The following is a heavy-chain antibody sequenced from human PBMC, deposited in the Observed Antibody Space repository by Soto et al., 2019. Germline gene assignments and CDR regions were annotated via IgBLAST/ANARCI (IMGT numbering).Heavy chain of an antibody. CDR2: IYSRGNT. J-gene: IGHJ4*02. V-gene: IGHV4-31*03. D-gene: IGHD3-10*01. CDR3: ASARPGSCYVLEF. CDR1: GGSINSGLYY. Sequence: QVQLQESGPGRVKPSQTLFLTCTVSGGSINSGLYYWTWIRQYPGKGLEWIGYIYSRGNTYYTPSLRGRVAMSVDSSQNQLCLRVSSLTAADTAVYYWASARPGSCYVLEFWGQGTLVTVSS.